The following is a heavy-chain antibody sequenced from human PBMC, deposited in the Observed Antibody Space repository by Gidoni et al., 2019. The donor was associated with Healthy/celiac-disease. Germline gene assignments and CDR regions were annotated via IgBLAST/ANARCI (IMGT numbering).Heavy chain of an antibody. V-gene: IGHV3-33*01. D-gene: IGHD6-13*01. CDR3: ARDRQQLDYFDY. CDR1: GFTFSRYG. Sequence: QVQLVESGGGVVQPGGSLRLSCAASGFTFSRYGMHWVRQAPGKGLEWVAVIWYDGSNEYYADSVKGRFTISRDNSKNTLYLQMNSLRAEDTAVYYCARDRQQLDYFDYWGQGTLVTVSS. CDR2: IWYDGSNE. J-gene: IGHJ4*02.